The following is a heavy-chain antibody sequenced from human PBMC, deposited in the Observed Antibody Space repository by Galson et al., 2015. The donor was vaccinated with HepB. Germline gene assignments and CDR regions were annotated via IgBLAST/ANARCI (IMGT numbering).Heavy chain of an antibody. CDR1: GGSFSSYY. Sequence: LSLTCGVSGGSFSSYYWSWIRQPAGKGLEWIGRIYRTGSTDYNPSLKSRVTMSVDTSKNQFSLQLSSVTAADTAVYYCARQMANEYFQRWGQGTLVTVSS. V-gene: IGHV4-4*07. J-gene: IGHJ1*01. CDR3: ARQMANEYFQR. CDR2: IYRTGST. D-gene: IGHD2-8*01.